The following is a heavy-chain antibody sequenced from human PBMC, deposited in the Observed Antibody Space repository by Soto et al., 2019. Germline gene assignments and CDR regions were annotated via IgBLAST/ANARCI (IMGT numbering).Heavy chain of an antibody. CDR1: GFTFSSYA. V-gene: IGHV3-23*01. D-gene: IGHD3-3*01. CDR3: AKDDVRYPRITMFLFDY. CDR2: ISGSGGST. Sequence: EVQLLESGGGLVQPGGSLRLSCAASGFTFSSYAMSWVRQAPGKGLEWVSAISGSGGSTYYADSVKGRFTISRDNSKNTLYLQMNSLRAEDTAVYYCAKDDVRYPRITMFLFDYWGQGTLVTVSS. J-gene: IGHJ4*02.